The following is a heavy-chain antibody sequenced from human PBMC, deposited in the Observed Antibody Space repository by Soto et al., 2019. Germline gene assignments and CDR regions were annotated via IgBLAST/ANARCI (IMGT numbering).Heavy chain of an antibody. D-gene: IGHD3-10*01. Sequence: QVQLQESGPGLVKPSETLSLTCTVSGCSMSSYFWSWIRQPPGKGLEWIGYIYYSGSTNYNPSITGRVTISVDTSKSQFSLKLSSVTAADTAVYYCARHAGGNWFEPWGQGTLVTVSS. J-gene: IGHJ5*02. CDR1: GCSMSSYF. V-gene: IGHV4-59*08. CDR2: IYYSGST. CDR3: ARHAGGNWFEP.